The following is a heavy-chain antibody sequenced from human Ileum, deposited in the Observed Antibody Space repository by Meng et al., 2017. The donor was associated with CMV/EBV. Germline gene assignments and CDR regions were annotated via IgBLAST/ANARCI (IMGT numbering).Heavy chain of an antibody. CDR2: ISYDGSHK. J-gene: IGHJ5*02. V-gene: IGHV3-30*01. Sequence: SLKISCAASGFIFSTYAMHWVRQAPGKGLEWVAVISYDGSHKYYADSVKGRFTISKDNSNNTLYLQMNSLRADDTAVYYCAREAFSGGYDDGFDPWGQGTLVTVSS. D-gene: IGHD5-12*01. CDR3: AREAFSGGYDDGFDP. CDR1: GFIFSTYA.